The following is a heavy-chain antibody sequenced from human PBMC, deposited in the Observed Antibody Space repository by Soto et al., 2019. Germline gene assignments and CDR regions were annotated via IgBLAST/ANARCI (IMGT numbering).Heavy chain of an antibody. CDR3: ARGEGLTVFRGGWFDT. J-gene: IGHJ5*02. V-gene: IGHV1-46*03. D-gene: IGHD3-10*01. Sequence: QVQLVQSGPEVEKPGASVKVSCQASGYKFINYYMHWVRQAPGQGLEWVGMVNPNGGSTSYPQKFQGRVTMTRDTSTNKVFMELSGLTFEDTAVYFCARGEGLTVFRGGWFDTWGQGRLVIVSS. CDR1: GYKFINYY. CDR2: VNPNGGST.